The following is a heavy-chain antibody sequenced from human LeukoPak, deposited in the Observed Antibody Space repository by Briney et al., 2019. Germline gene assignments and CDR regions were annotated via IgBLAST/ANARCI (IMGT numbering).Heavy chain of an antibody. CDR3: ARASQGFGNWFDP. Sequence: GGSLRLSCAASGFSFSSYNMDWVRQAPGKGLEWVSYISSGSSNIYYADALKGRFTISRDNAKNSLYLQMNSLRDEDTAEYYCARASQGFGNWFDPWGQGTLVTVSP. CDR2: ISSGSSNI. D-gene: IGHD3-10*01. V-gene: IGHV3-48*02. CDR1: GFSFSSYN. J-gene: IGHJ5*02.